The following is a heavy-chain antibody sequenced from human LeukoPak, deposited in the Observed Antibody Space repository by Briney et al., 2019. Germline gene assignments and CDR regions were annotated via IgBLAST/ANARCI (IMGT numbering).Heavy chain of an antibody. V-gene: IGHV4-39*01. J-gene: IGHJ4*02. D-gene: IGHD6-13*01. Sequence: SETLSLTCTVSDGSISRSTYYWGWIRQPPGKGLEWIGSIYYAGSTYYNPSLKSRVTISVDTSKNQFSLKLSSVTAADTAVYYCARRQPLYYFDYWGQGTLVTVSS. CDR1: DGSISRSTYY. CDR2: IYYAGST. CDR3: ARRQPLYYFDY.